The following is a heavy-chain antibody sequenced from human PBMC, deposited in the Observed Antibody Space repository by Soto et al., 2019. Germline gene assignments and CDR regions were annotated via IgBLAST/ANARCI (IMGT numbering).Heavy chain of an antibody. J-gene: IGHJ6*02. CDR1: GFTFSSYA. Sequence: QPGGSLRLSCAASGFTFSSYAMSWVRQAPGKGLEWVSAISGSGGSTYYADSVKGRFTISRDNSKNTLYLQMNSLRAEDTAVYYCAKAVDYDILTGYPTFDYYYGMDVWGQGTTVTVSS. V-gene: IGHV3-23*01. CDR2: ISGSGGST. CDR3: AKAVDYDILTGYPTFDYYYGMDV. D-gene: IGHD3-9*01.